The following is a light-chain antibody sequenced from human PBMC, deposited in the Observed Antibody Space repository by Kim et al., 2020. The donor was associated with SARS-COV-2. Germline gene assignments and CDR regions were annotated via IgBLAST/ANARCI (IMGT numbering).Light chain of an antibody. Sequence: EIVMTQSPATLSVSPGERATLSCRASQSVSSNLAWYQQKPGQSPRLLIYGASTRATGIPARFSGSGSGTEFTLTISSLQSEDFAVYYCQQYKNWPAWTFGQGNKVDNK. V-gene: IGKV3-15*01. J-gene: IGKJ1*01. CDR3: QQYKNWPAWT. CDR1: QSVSSN. CDR2: GAS.